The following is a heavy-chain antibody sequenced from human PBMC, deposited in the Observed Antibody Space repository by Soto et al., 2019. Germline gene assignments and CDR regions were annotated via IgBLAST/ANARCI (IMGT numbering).Heavy chain of an antibody. CDR3: ARDRFPDIVATLLDY. Sequence: SETLSLTCTVSGGSITTYQWSWIRQPPGKGLEWIGGYSGFTDYNPSLESRATISVDHSKNQFSLTLRSVTAADTAVYYCARDRFPDIVATLLDYWGQGTLVTVSS. CDR1: GGSITTYQ. CDR2: YSGFT. D-gene: IGHD5-12*01. V-gene: IGHV4-59*01. J-gene: IGHJ4*02.